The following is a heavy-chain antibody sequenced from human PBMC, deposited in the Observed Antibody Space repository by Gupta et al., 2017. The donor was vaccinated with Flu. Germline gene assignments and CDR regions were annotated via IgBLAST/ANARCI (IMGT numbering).Heavy chain of an antibody. CDR2: ITASGAGT. J-gene: IGHJ4*02. V-gene: IGHV3-23*01. D-gene: IGHD1-26*01. CDR3: ARDPFGSYYAYEN. Sequence: EVQLSDSGGGLVQPGGSLKLSCAASGFIFSNYAMSWVRPAPGKGLEWVSTITASGAGTFYADSVKGRFTISRDNFDNTVYLQMSTLRAEDTAVYYCARDPFGSYYAYENWGLGTLVTVSS. CDR1: GFIFSNYA.